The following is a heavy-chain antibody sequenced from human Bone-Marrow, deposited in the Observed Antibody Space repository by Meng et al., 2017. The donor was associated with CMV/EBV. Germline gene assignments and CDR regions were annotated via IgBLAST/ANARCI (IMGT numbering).Heavy chain of an antibody. CDR2: INWNGGRT. CDR3: ARDFDSTGCYMEY. CDR1: GFTFDDYG. J-gene: IGHJ4*02. D-gene: IGHD3-22*01. V-gene: IGHV3-20*04. Sequence: GGSLRLSCAASGFTFDDYGMSWVRQAPGKGLEWVSGINWNGGRTAYVDSGTGRFTISRDNAKNSLYLQMNSLRAEDTAVYYCARDFDSTGCYMEYWGQGTPVTVSS.